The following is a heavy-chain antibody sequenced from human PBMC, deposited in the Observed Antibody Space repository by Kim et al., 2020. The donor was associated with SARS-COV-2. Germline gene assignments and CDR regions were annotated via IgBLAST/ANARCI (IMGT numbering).Heavy chain of an antibody. CDR1: GYTFTGYY. CDR3: ARGKAPTIFGVANFDY. V-gene: IGHV1-2*02. D-gene: IGHD3-3*01. CDR2: INPNSGGT. Sequence: ASVKVSCKASGYTFTGYYMHWVRQAPGQGLEWMGWINPNSGGTNYAQKFQGRVTMTRDTSISTAYMELSRLRSDDTAVYYCARGKAPTIFGVANFDYWGQGTLVTVSS. J-gene: IGHJ4*02.